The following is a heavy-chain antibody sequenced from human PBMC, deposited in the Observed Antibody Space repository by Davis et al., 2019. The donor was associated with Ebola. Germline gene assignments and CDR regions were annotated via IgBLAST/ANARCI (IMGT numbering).Heavy chain of an antibody. CDR3: ARRHNYGFEY. J-gene: IGHJ4*02. D-gene: IGHD5-18*01. Sequence: ASVKVSCKASGYTFTGYNNHWVRQAPGHGLEWMGRIFSNRGDTNYAQNFQGRVTMTRDTSISTAYMELSRLTSDDTAVYYCARRHNYGFEYWGQGTLVTVSS. CDR1: GYTFTGYN. V-gene: IGHV1-2*06. CDR2: IFSNRGDT.